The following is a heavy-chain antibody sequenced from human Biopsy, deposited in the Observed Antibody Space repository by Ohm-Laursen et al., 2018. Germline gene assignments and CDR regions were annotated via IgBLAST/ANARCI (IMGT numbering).Heavy chain of an antibody. J-gene: IGHJ5*02. CDR1: GYTFSGYY. D-gene: IGHD4-17*01. V-gene: IGHV1-69*13. CDR2: IIPLFGAP. CDR3: ARLAQIYGDSPFDP. Sequence: VASVKVSCKTSGYTFSGYYMHWVRQAPGQGLEWMGGIIPLFGAPNYAQKFQGRLTITADESKSTTYMELSSLRSEDTAVYYCARLAQIYGDSPFDPWGQGTLVTVSS.